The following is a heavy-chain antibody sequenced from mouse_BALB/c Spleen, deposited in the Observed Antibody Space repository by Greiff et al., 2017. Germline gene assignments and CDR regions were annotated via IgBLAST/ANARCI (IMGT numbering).Heavy chain of an antibody. CDR1: GFTFSDYY. D-gene: IGHD6-1*01. CDR2: ISDGGSYT. Sequence: EVKLVESGGGLVKPGGSLKLSCAASGFTFSDYYMYWVRQTPEKRLEWVATISDGGSYTYYPDSVKGRFTISRDNAKNNQYLQMSSLKSEDTAMYYCARGEASLYAMDYWGQGTSVTVSS. J-gene: IGHJ4*01. CDR3: ARGEASLYAMDY. V-gene: IGHV5-4*02.